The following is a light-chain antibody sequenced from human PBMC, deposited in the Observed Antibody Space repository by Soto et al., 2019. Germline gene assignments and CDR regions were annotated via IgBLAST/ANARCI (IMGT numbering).Light chain of an antibody. CDR2: AVN. CDR3: CSYAGNYIYV. CDR1: NSDVGAYNF. J-gene: IGLJ1*01. Sequence: QSVLTQPRSVSGSPGQSVTISCTGTNSDVGAYNFVSWYQQLPGKAPKLMIYAVNKRPSGVPDRFSGSKSGNTASLTISGLLAEDEADYYCCSYAGNYIYVFGSGTKVTVL. V-gene: IGLV2-11*01.